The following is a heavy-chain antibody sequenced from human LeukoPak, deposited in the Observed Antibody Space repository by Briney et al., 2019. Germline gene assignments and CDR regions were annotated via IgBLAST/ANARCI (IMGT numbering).Heavy chain of an antibody. D-gene: IGHD3-16*01. V-gene: IGHV4-34*01. CDR1: GGSFSGYY. Sequence: SETLSLTCAVYGGSFSGYYWSWIRQPPGKGLEWIGEINHSGSTNYNPSLKSRVTISVDTSKNQFSLKLSSVTAADTAVYYCASHFFDYVWGSYSSLDYWGEGTLVTVSS. CDR2: INHSGST. CDR3: ASHFFDYVWGSYSSLDY. J-gene: IGHJ4*02.